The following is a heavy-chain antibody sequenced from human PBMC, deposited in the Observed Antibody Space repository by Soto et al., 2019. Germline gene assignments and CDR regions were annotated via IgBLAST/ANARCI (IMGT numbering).Heavy chain of an antibody. V-gene: IGHV2-5*01. Sequence: SCPTLVNPTQTLTLTCTCSGFSVTTSGVGVGWIRQPPGKTLEWLALLYWNDFKRYTPSLESRLTITKDTSKNQVVLTVTNVDPADTATYYCAHSRGYNGYEGPPLYEMDVWGQGTTVTVSS. CDR3: AHSRGYNGYEGPPLYEMDV. D-gene: IGHD5-12*01. CDR2: LYWNDFK. CDR1: GFSVTTSGVG. J-gene: IGHJ6*02.